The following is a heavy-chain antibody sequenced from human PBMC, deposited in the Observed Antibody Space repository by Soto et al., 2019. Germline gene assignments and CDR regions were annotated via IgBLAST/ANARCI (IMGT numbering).Heavy chain of an antibody. D-gene: IGHD5-18*01. V-gene: IGHV3-23*01. CDR1: GFTFSSYA. Sequence: GGSLRLSCAASGFTFSSYAMSWVRQAPGKGLEWVSAISGSGGSTYYADSVKGRFTISRDNSKNTLYLQMNSLRAEDTAVYYCAKDRSLRQLWSRPEFDYWGQGTLVTVSS. CDR2: ISGSGGST. CDR3: AKDRSLRQLWSRPEFDY. J-gene: IGHJ4*02.